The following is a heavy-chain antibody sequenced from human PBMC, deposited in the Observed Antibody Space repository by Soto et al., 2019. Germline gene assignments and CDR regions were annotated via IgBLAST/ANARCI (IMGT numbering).Heavy chain of an antibody. J-gene: IGHJ6*02. D-gene: IGHD3-16*02. CDR3: ARDNTFGGVIVNYYYYGMDV. CDR2: ISAYNGNT. Sequence: QVQLVQSGAEVKKPGASVKVSCKASGYTFTSYGISWVRQAPGQGLEWMGWISAYNGNTNYAQKLQGRVTMTTDTSTSTAYMELRSLRSDDTAVYYCARDNTFGGVIVNYYYYGMDVWGQGTTVTVSS. CDR1: GYTFTSYG. V-gene: IGHV1-18*01.